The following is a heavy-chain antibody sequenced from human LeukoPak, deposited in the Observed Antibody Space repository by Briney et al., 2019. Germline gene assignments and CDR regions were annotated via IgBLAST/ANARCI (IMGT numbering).Heavy chain of an antibody. J-gene: IGHJ5*02. Sequence: SVKVSCKASGGTFSSYAISWVRQAPGQGLEWMGRIIPILGIANYAQKFQGRVTITADKSTSTAYMELSSLRFEDTAVYYCARTGGQGWFDPWGQGTLVTVSS. D-gene: IGHD7-27*01. V-gene: IGHV1-69*04. CDR1: GGTFSSYA. CDR3: ARTGGQGWFDP. CDR2: IIPILGIA.